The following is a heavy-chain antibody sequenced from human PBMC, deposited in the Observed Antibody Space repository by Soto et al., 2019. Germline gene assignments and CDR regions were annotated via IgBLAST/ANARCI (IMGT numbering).Heavy chain of an antibody. CDR2: IDPSDSYT. Sequence: GESLKISFKGSGYSFTSYLISWVRQMPVKGLEWMGRIDPSDSYTNYSPSFQGHVTISADKSISTAYLQWSSLEASDTSMYYCARHIMTTVVKGRGWFDPCGQGTLVTFSS. D-gene: IGHD4-17*01. V-gene: IGHV5-10-1*01. J-gene: IGHJ5*02. CDR1: GYSFTSYL. CDR3: ARHIMTTVVKGRGWFDP.